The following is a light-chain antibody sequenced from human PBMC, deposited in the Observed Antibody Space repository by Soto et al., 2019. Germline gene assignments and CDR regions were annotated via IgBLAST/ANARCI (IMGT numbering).Light chain of an antibody. J-gene: IGLJ1*01. CDR1: NANIGNNK. CDR2: SSN. CDR3: CSYAGGYTHYV. V-gene: IGLV1-44*01. Sequence: QSVLTQPPSASTTPGQKVTISCSGSNANIGNNKVNWYQQLPGTAPKLLIYSSNQRPSGVPDRFSGSKAGTSASLAISGLQSEDEANYYCCSYAGGYTHYVFATGTKVTVL.